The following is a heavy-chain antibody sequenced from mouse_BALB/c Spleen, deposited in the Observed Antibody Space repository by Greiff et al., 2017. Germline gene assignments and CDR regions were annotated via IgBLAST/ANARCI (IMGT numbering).Heavy chain of an antibody. Sequence: VKLQQPGAELVKPGASVKLSCKASGYTFTSYWMHWVKQRPAQGLEWIGEINPSNGRTNYNEKFKSKATLTVDKSSSTAYMQLSSLTSEDSAVYYCARWGLLRFYAMDYWGQGTSVTVSS. CDR1: GYTFTSYW. V-gene: IGHV1S81*02. CDR3: ARWGLLRFYAMDY. CDR2: INPSNGRT. J-gene: IGHJ4*01. D-gene: IGHD1-1*01.